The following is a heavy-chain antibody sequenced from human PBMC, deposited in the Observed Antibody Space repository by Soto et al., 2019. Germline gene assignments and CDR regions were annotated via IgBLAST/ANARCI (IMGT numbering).Heavy chain of an antibody. D-gene: IGHD6-19*01. Sequence: PSETLSLTCTVSGGSISSYYWSWIRQPPGKGLEWIGYIYYSGSTNYNPSLKSRVTISVDTSKNQFSLKLSSVTAADTAVYYCARERIAVAGTFYYYGMDVWGQVTTVTVSS. CDR1: GGSISSYY. J-gene: IGHJ6*02. CDR2: IYYSGST. V-gene: IGHV4-59*01. CDR3: ARERIAVAGTFYYYGMDV.